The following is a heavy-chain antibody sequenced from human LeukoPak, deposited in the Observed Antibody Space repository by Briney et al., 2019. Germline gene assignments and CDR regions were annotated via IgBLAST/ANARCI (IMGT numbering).Heavy chain of an antibody. CDR1: GASINSSGYY. J-gene: IGHJ4*02. V-gene: IGHV4-31*03. CDR2: IFYNGNT. CDR3: VRGMRSGGNSPWDS. Sequence: SETLSLTCTVSGASINSSGYYWSWIRQHPVKGLEWIGYIFYNGNTYYTPSVKSRVTISGDTSKNRFSLNLRSVTAADTAMYYCVRGMRSGGNSPWDSWGQGTLVTVSS. D-gene: IGHD4-23*01.